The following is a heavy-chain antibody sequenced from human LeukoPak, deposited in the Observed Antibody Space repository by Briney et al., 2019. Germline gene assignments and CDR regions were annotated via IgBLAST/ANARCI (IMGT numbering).Heavy chain of an antibody. J-gene: IGHJ4*02. Sequence: VQISFKAAGCTFTSYYMQRGRRAAGEGGEGRGRISPNTGGTNYAQNFQGRVTMTRDTSLSTAYMELSRLRSDDTAVYYCARESGSYYKDFDYCGQGTLVSVSS. CDR3: ARESGSYYKDFDY. D-gene: IGHD1-26*01. CDR1: GCTFTSYY. CDR2: ISPNTGGT. V-gene: IGHV1-2*06.